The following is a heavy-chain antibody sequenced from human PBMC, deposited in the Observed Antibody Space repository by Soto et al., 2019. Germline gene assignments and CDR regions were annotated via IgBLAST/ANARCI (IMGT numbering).Heavy chain of an antibody. V-gene: IGHV4-59*07. CDR2: IYYRGST. J-gene: IGHJ6*02. Sequence: SYTLSLPCTVSGGPISGYYWSWIRQSPGKGLEYIGYIYYRGSTNYNPSLKSRVTMSVDTSRNQFSLKVNSVTAADTAVYYCARQQLLPFYYSLDVWGQGTTVTVSS. CDR1: GGPISGYY. CDR3: ARQQLLPFYYSLDV. D-gene: IGHD6-13*01.